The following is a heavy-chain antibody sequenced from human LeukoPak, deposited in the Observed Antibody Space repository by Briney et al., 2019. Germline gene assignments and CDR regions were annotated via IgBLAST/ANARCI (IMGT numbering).Heavy chain of an antibody. CDR2: IYTGGTT. CDR3: AREDSAAYCTSTSCYGFDH. D-gene: IGHD2-2*01. V-gene: IGHV4-4*07. J-gene: IGHJ4*02. Sequence: SETLSLTCTVSGGSIISYHWSWIRQPAGKGLEWIGRIYTGGTTNYNPSLNSRVTISVDNSKSQFSLKLSSVTAADTAMYYCAREDSAAYCTSTSCYGFDHWGQGILVTVSS. CDR1: GGSIISYH.